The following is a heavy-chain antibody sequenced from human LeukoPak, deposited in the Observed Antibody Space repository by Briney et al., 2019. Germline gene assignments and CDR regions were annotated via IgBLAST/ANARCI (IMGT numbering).Heavy chain of an antibody. CDR2: ISGSGGST. CDR1: RFPPRKYA. D-gene: IGHD5-12*01. Sequence: GGSLRLSCVGSRFPPRKYAMSWVRQAPGKGLEWVSGISGSGGSTSYADSVKGRFTISRDNSKNTLFLQMNSLRVEDTAVYYCAKSLTDIVATIRSGADYWGQGTLVFVSS. CDR3: AKSLTDIVATIRSGADY. J-gene: IGHJ4*02. V-gene: IGHV3-23*01.